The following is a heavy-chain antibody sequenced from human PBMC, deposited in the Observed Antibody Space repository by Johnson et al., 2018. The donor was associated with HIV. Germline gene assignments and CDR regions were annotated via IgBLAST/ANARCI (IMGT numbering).Heavy chain of an antibody. Sequence: QVQLVESGGGVVQPGRSLRLSCAASGFTFSSYAMHWVGQAPGKGLEWVAVISYDGSNKYYADSVKGRFTISRASSKEPLYVQMNSLRGEETAVYYCARARGAREWGLLPPVDAFDIWGQGTMVTVSS. CDR1: GFTFSSYA. CDR2: ISYDGSNK. CDR3: ARARGAREWGLLPPVDAFDI. V-gene: IGHV3-30*04. J-gene: IGHJ3*02. D-gene: IGHD1-26*01.